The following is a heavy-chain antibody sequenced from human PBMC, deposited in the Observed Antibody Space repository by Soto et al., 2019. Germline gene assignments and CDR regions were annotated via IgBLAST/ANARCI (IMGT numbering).Heavy chain of an antibody. V-gene: IGHV3-66*01. CDR3: STAPGFFDY. D-gene: IGHD4-17*01. CDR1: GFSVSTNF. J-gene: IGHJ4*02. Sequence: EVHLVDSGGGLVKPGGSLRLSCAASGFSVSTNFMAWVRQAPGKGLEWVSVIYSGGSAYYADSVRGRFTISRDSSKNTLYLQMNSLRAEDTAVYYCSTAPGFFDYWGQGTLVTVSS. CDR2: IYSGGSA.